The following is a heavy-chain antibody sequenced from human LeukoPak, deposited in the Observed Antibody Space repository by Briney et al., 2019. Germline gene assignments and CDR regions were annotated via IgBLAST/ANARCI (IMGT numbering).Heavy chain of an antibody. CDR2: IGTAGDI. D-gene: IGHD6-13*01. CDR1: GFTFSSYD. V-gene: IGHV3-13*01. Sequence: GGSLRLSCAASGFTFSSYDMHWVRQATGKGLEWVSGIGTAGDIYYPGSVKGRFTISRDNAKNSLSLQMNSLRDEDTAVYYCARETPDSSSWTAFDFWGQGTLVTVSS. CDR3: ARETPDSSSWTAFDF. J-gene: IGHJ4*02.